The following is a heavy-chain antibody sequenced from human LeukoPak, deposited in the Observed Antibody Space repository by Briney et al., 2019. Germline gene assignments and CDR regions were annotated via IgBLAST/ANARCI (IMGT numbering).Heavy chain of an antibody. V-gene: IGHV1-46*01. J-gene: IGHJ4*02. D-gene: IGHD1-26*01. CDR2: INPSGGST. CDR1: GYTFTSYY. Sequence: VASVKVSCKASGYTFTSYYIHWVRQAPGQGLEWMGIINPSGGSTSYAQKFQGRVTMTRDMSTSTVYMELSSLRSEDTAVSYCARLPVGAIYFDDYWGQGTLVTVSS. CDR3: ARLPVGAIYFDDY.